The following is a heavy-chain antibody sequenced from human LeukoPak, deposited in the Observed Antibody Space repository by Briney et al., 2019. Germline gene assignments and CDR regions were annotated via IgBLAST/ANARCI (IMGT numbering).Heavy chain of an antibody. Sequence: PSETLSLTCTVSGGSISSHYWSWIRQPPGKGLEWIGYIYYSGSTYYNPSLKSRVTISVDTSKNQFSLKLSSVTAADTAVYYCARVLEMATIRHYYYYMDVWGKGTTVTVSS. CDR3: ARVLEMATIRHYYYYMDV. D-gene: IGHD5-24*01. J-gene: IGHJ6*03. CDR2: IYYSGST. CDR1: GGSISSHY. V-gene: IGHV4-59*11.